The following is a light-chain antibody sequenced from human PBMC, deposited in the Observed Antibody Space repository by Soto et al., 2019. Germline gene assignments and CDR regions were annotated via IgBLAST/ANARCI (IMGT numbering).Light chain of an antibody. CDR2: DNN. CDR3: QSYDNSVSGSV. J-gene: IGLJ2*01. V-gene: IGLV1-40*01. CDR1: FSNIGAGYD. Sequence: QSVLTQPPSVSGAPGQRVTISCTGSFSNIGAGYDVHWYQQFPGTAPKLVIYDNNNRPSGVSDRFSGSKSGTSASLAIAGLQADDEADYYCQSYDNSVSGSVFGGGTKLTVL.